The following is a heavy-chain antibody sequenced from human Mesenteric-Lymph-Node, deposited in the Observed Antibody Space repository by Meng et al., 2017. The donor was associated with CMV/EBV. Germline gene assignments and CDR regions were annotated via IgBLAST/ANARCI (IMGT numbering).Heavy chain of an antibody. V-gene: IGHV3-48*03. D-gene: IGHD6-19*01. CDR1: GFTFSSYE. Sequence: GESLKISCAASGFTFSSYEMNWVRQAPGKGLEWVSYISVGGSTIYYADSVKGRFTISRDNAKNSLYLHMNSLRVEDTALYYCARVVHSSAWYPFDYWGRGTLVAVSS. J-gene: IGHJ4*02. CDR3: ARVVHSSAWYPFDY. CDR2: ISVGGSTI.